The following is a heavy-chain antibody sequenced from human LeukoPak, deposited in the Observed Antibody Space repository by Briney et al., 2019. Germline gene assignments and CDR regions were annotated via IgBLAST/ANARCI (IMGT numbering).Heavy chain of an antibody. J-gene: IGHJ4*02. D-gene: IGHD3-22*01. CDR3: ATFTYYYDSSGYSQGDY. CDR2: IRYDGSNK. CDR1: GFTFSSYG. Sequence: GGSLRLSCAASGFTFSSYGMHWVRQAPGKGLEWVAFIRYDGSNKHYADSVKGRFTISRDNSKNTLYLQMNSLRAEDTAVYYCATFTYYYDSSGYSQGDYWGQGTLVTVSS. V-gene: IGHV3-30*02.